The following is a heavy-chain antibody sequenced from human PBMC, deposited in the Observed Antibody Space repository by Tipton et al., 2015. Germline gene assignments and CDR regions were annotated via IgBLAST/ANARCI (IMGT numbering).Heavy chain of an antibody. V-gene: IGHV4-61*05. CDR3: ARAVAGPFDY. CDR2: IYYSGHI. D-gene: IGHD6-19*01. Sequence: TLSLTCTVSGGSISSTSYYWGWIRQPPGKGLEWIGYIYYSGHIKYNPSLKSRVTISADTSKNQFSLKMTSVTAADTAVYYCARAVAGPFDYWGQGTLVTVSS. J-gene: IGHJ4*02. CDR1: GGSISSTSYY.